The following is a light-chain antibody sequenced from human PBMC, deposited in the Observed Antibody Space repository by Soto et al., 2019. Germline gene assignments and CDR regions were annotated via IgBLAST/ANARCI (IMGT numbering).Light chain of an antibody. Sequence: DIQLTQSPSFLSASVGDRVTITCRASQGISSYLAWYQQTPRKAPKLLIYAASTLQSGVPSRFSGSGSGTEFTLTISSLQPEDFATYYCQQLNSYPLTFGGGTKVEIK. V-gene: IGKV1-9*01. CDR1: QGISSY. J-gene: IGKJ4*01. CDR2: AAS. CDR3: QQLNSYPLT.